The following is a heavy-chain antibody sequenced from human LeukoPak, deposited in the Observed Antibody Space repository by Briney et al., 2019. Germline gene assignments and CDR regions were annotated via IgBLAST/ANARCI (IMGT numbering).Heavy chain of an antibody. CDR1: GFTFSSYA. CDR2: ISYDGSNK. CDR3: ASVWFGEFIDAFDI. V-gene: IGHV3-30*04. D-gene: IGHD3-10*01. Sequence: QPGGSLRLSCAASGFTFSSYAMHWVRQAPGKGLEWVAVISYDGSNKYYADSVKGRFTISRDNSKNTLYLQMNSLRAEDTAVYYCASVWFGEFIDAFDIWGQGTMVTVSS. J-gene: IGHJ3*02.